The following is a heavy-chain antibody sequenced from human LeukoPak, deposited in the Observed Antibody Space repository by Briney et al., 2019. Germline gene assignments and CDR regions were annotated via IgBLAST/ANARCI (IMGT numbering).Heavy chain of an antibody. V-gene: IGHV4-4*02. J-gene: IGHJ4*02. CDR3: AKGEDHGSGTVHFAS. Sequence: SGTLSLTCAVSGGSISSSNWWSWVRQPPGKGLEWIGEIYHGGSTNYNPSLKSRVAMSVDRSRNQFSLQLSSVTAADTAVYYCAKGEDHGSGTVHFASWGRGTLVTVSS. CDR1: GGSISSSNW. D-gene: IGHD3-10*01. CDR2: IYHGGST.